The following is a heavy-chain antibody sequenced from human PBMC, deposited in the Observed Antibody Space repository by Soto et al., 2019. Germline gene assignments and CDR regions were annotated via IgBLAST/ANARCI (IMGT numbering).Heavy chain of an antibody. CDR1: GGSISNSNW. CDR2: IYHSGST. D-gene: IGHD2-21*02. J-gene: IGHJ3*02. CDR3: AEYWGGDCYSSKAFDI. Sequence: SDPLSLTCAVSGGSISNSNWWSWFRQPPGKGLEWIGEIYHSGSTNYNPSLKGRVTISVDKSKNQFSPKLSSVTAADTAVYYCAEYWGGDCYSSKAFDIWGQGTMVPV. V-gene: IGHV4-4*02.